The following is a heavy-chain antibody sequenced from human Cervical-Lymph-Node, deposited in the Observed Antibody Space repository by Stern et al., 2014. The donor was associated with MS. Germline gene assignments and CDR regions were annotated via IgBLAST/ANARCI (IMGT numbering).Heavy chain of an antibody. CDR1: GFTFSDAY. D-gene: IGHD2-15*01. Sequence: QVQLVESGGGLVKAGGSLRLSCAASGFTFSDAYMSWIRQAPGKGLEWVSYISRGGTSVYYAESVEGRFTISRDNAKISLFLQMNSRRAEDTAIYYCVRDLCKSRICYPFDYWGQGTPVTVSS. J-gene: IGHJ4*02. CDR3: VRDLCKSRICYPFDY. V-gene: IGHV3-11*01. CDR2: ISRGGTSV.